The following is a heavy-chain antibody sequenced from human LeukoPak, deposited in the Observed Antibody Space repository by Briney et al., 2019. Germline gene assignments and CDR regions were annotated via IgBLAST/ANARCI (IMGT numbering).Heavy chain of an antibody. J-gene: IGHJ4*02. Sequence: PGGSRRLSCAASGFTFSSYWMHWVRQVPGKGLVWVSRINPGGSSTAYADSVKGRFTISRDNARNTLYLQMDSLRAEDTAIYYCARSNQADDYWGQGTLVTVSS. V-gene: IGHV3-74*01. CDR3: ARSNQADDY. CDR2: INPGGSST. D-gene: IGHD1-14*01. CDR1: GFTFSSYW.